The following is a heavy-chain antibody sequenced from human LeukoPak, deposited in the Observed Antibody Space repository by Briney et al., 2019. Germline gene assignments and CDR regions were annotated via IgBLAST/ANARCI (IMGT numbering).Heavy chain of an antibody. CDR3: AKVGYPNHYYYYGMDV. Sequence: GGSLRLSCAASGFTFSSYSMNWVRQAPGKGLEWVSSISSSSSYIYYADSVKGRFTISRDNAKNSLYLQMNSLRAEDTALYYCAKVGYPNHYYYYGMDVWGQGTTVTVSS. J-gene: IGHJ6*02. D-gene: IGHD2-15*01. CDR1: GFTFSSYS. CDR2: ISSSSSYI. V-gene: IGHV3-21*04.